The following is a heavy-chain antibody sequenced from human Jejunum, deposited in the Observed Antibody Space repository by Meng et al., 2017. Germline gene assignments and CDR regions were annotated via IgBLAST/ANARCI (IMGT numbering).Heavy chain of an antibody. CDR3: ARDRFSSGSSNWFDP. J-gene: IGHJ5*02. Sequence: SETLSLTCTVSGGSISRGFYYWNWIRQHPGKGLEWIGYISYSGSTYYNPTLKSRVTISLDTSKNQFSLNLSSVTAADTAVYYCARDRFSSGSSNWFDPWGQGTLVTVSS. D-gene: IGHD3-10*01. V-gene: IGHV4-31*03. CDR2: ISYSGST. CDR1: GGSISRGFYY.